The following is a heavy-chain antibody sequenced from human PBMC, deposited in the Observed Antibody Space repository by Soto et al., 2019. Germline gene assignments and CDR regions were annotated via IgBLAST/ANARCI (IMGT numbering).Heavy chain of an antibody. CDR3: ARGRGYSYGLDP. V-gene: IGHV4-30-4*01. Sequence: SETLSLTCTVSGDSISSNTNYWGWIRQPPGEGLEWIGFISYSGTTSYSPSLKSRAAISLDTSKNQFSLSLSSVTATDTAVYYCARGRGYSYGLDPWGQGTLVTVS. D-gene: IGHD5-18*01. J-gene: IGHJ5*02. CDR1: GDSISSNTNY. CDR2: ISYSGTT.